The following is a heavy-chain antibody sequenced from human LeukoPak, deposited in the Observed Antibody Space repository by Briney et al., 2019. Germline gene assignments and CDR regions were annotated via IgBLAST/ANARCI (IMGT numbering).Heavy chain of an antibody. CDR1: GFTFSTYT. J-gene: IGHJ6*04. D-gene: IGHD3-3*01. CDR3: ARDQKYYDFWSGYQDV. V-gene: IGHV3-21*01. CDR2: ISSGSRDI. Sequence: PGGSLRLSCVVSGFTFSTYTMNWARQAPGKGLEWVSSISSGSRDIYYADSLKGRFTISRDNAKNSLYLQMNSLRAEDTAVYYCARDQKYYDFWSGYQDVWGKGTTVTVSS.